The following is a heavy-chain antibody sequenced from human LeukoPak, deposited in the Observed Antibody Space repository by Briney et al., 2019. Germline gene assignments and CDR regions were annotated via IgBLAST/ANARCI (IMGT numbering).Heavy chain of an antibody. CDR2: INPSGGST. Sequence: GASVKVSCKAFGYTFTSNYMHWVRQAPGQGLEWMGIINPSGGSTSYAQKFQGRVTMTRDMSTSTVYMELSSLRSEDTAVYYCARDLKGEWLLPRAYFDYWGQGTLVTVSS. J-gene: IGHJ4*02. V-gene: IGHV1-46*01. CDR1: GYTFTSNY. CDR3: ARDLKGEWLLPRAYFDY. D-gene: IGHD3-22*01.